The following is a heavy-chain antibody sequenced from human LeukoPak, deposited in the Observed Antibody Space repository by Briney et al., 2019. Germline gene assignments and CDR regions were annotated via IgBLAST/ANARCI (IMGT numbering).Heavy chain of an antibody. Sequence: SETLSLTCAVYGGSFSGYYWSWIRQPPGKGLEWIGEINHSGSTNYNPSLKSRVTISVDTSKNQFSLKLSSVTAADTAVYYCARSLEIYYYYMDVWGKGTTVTISS. J-gene: IGHJ6*03. CDR2: INHSGST. V-gene: IGHV4-34*01. CDR1: GGSFSGYY. D-gene: IGHD1-1*01. CDR3: ARSLEIYYYYMDV.